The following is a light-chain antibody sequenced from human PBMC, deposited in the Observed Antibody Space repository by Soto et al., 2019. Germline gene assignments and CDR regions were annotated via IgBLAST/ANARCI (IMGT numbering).Light chain of an antibody. CDR1: SSDVGGYNY. J-gene: IGLJ1*01. V-gene: IGLV2-14*01. CDR2: EVN. CDR3: SSYTSSSIYV. Sequence: QSVLTQPASVSGSPGQSITISCTGTSSDVGGYNYVSWYQQHPGKVPKVMIYEVNNRPAGVSNRFSGSKSGNTASLTISGLQAEDEAHYYCSSYTSSSIYVFGTGTKVTVL.